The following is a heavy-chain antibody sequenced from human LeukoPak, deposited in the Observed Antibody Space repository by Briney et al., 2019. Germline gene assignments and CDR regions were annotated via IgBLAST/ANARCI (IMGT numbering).Heavy chain of an antibody. J-gene: IGHJ6*03. CDR1: GFTFSYYS. CDR2: ISSSSSTI. Sequence: GGSLRLSCAASGFTFSYYSMNWVRQAPGKGLEWVSCISSSSSTIYYADSVKGRFTITRDNAKNSQFLQMNSLRGEDTAVYYCARASTITVRPGGYYHYYMDVWGQGTLVTVSS. CDR3: ARASTITVRPGGYYHYYMDV. D-gene: IGHD6-6*01. V-gene: IGHV3-48*04.